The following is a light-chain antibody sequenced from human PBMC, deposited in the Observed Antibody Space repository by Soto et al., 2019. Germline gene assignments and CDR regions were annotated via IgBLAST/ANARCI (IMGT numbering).Light chain of an antibody. J-gene: IGKJ1*01. CDR1: QSVSSN. CDR3: QQYNNWPPWT. CDR2: GAS. V-gene: IGKV3-15*01. Sequence: EIVVTQSPATLSVSPGERATLSCRASQSVSSNLAWYQQKPGQAPRLLIYGASTRATGIPARFSGSGSGTEFTLTISSLQSEDFAVYYCQQYNNWPPWTFGQGTKVVIK.